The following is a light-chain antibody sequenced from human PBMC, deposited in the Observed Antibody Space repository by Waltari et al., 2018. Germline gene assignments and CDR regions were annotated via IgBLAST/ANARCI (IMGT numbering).Light chain of an antibody. V-gene: IGLV2-23*01. J-gene: IGLJ1*01. CDR3: CSYAGSDTYV. CDR1: SSDVGTYNL. CDR2: EAT. Sequence: QSALTQPASVSGSPGQSIPISCSGTSSDVGTYNLVSWYQHHPGKAPKLMIYEATKRPSGVSSRFSASKSGNTASLTISGLQAEDEAEYYCCSYAGSDTYVFGTGTKVTVL.